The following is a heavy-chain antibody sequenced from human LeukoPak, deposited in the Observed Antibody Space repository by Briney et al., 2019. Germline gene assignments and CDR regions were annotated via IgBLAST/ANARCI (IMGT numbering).Heavy chain of an antibody. D-gene: IGHD6-13*01. J-gene: IGHJ5*02. CDR3: AKDVGSRSNINNWFDP. Sequence: GGSLRLSCAASGFTFSSCAMHWVRQAPGKGLEWGAVVSYDESIKFYGDSVKGRFTISRDNSKNTLYLQMNSLRAEDTALYYCAKDVGSRSNINNWFDPWGQGTLVTVSS. CDR1: GFTFSSCA. V-gene: IGHV3-30*18. CDR2: VSYDESIK.